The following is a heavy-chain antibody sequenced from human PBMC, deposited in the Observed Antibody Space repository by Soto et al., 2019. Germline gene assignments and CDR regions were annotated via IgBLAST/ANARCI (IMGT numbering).Heavy chain of an antibody. J-gene: IGHJ3*02. CDR1: GGSFSGYY. Sequence: SETLSLTCAVYGGSFSGYYWSWIRQPPGKGLEWIGEINHSGSTNYNPSLKSRVTISVDTSKNQFSLKLSSVTAADTAVYYCARGLDIFTGYYHRSPRAFDIWGQGTLVTVSS. V-gene: IGHV4-34*01. D-gene: IGHD3-9*01. CDR2: INHSGST. CDR3: ARGLDIFTGYYHRSPRAFDI.